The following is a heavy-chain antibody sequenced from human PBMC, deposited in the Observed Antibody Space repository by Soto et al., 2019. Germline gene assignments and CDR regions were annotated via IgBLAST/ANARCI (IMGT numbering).Heavy chain of an antibody. V-gene: IGHV1-69*12. CDR2: IIPIFGTA. D-gene: IGHD5-18*01. Sequence: QVQLVQSVAEVKKPGSSVKVSCKASGGTFSSYAISWVRQAPGQGLEWMGGIIPIFGTANYAQKFQGRVTITADESTSTADMELSSLRSEDTAVYYCASTSSKAMVFDYWGQGTLVTVSS. CDR1: GGTFSSYA. J-gene: IGHJ4*02. CDR3: ASTSSKAMVFDY.